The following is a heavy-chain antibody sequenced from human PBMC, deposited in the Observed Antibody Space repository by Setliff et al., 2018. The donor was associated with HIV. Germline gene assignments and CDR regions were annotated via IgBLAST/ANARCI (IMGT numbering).Heavy chain of an antibody. Sequence: SETLSLTCTVSGGSVSSGSYYWSWIRQPPGKGLEWIGYIYYSGSTKHNPSLKSRVTISLDTSKNQFSLKLTSVTAADTAVYYCARYSPRGYTLTGPYWGQGTLGTVSS. V-gene: IGHV4-61*01. CDR1: GGSVSSGSYY. D-gene: IGHD6-25*01. CDR2: IYYSGST. CDR3: ARYSPRGYTLTGPY. J-gene: IGHJ4*02.